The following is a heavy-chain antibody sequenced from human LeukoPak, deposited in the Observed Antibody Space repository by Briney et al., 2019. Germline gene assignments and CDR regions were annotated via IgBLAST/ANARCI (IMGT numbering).Heavy chain of an antibody. V-gene: IGHV3-21*01. CDR3: ARVLGGGAITGCDF. D-gene: IGHD3-16*01. CDR1: GFDFSTYY. J-gene: IGHJ4*02. CDR2: ISSSSSNI. Sequence: PGGSLRLSCAASGFDFSTYYLNWVRQAPGKGLEWVSSISSSSSNIFYSDLVKGRFTISRDYSKNTLYLQMNSLRADDTAVYYCARVLGGGAITGCDFWGQGTLVTVSS.